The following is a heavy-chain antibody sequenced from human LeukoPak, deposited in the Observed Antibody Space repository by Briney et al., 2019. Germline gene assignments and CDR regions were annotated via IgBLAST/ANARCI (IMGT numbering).Heavy chain of an antibody. D-gene: IGHD3-10*01. CDR2: ISWDGGST. CDR3: AKSPNYGSGSYYS. CDR1: GFTFDDYA. J-gene: IGHJ4*02. Sequence: PGGSLRLSCAASGFTFDDYAMHWVRQAPGKGLEWVSLISWDGGSTYYADSVKGRFTISRDNSKNSLYLQMNSLRAEDTALYYCAKSPNYGSGSYYSWGQGTLVTVSS. V-gene: IGHV3-43D*03.